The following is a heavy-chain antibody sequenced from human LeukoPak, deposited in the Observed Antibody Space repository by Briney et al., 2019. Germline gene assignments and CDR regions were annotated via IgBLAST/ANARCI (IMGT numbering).Heavy chain of an antibody. CDR1: GGSISSGGYS. J-gene: IGHJ3*02. D-gene: IGHD6-13*01. Sequence: PSETLSLTCAVSGGSISSGGYSWSWIRQPPGKGLEWIGYIYHSGSTYYNPSLKSRVTISVDRSKNQFSLKLSSVTAADTAVYYCARAMIAAAGYDAFDIWGQGTMVTVSS. V-gene: IGHV4-30-2*01. CDR3: ARAMIAAAGYDAFDI. CDR2: IYHSGST.